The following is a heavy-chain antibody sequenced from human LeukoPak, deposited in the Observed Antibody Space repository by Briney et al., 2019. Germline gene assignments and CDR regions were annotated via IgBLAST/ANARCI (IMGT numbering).Heavy chain of an antibody. J-gene: IGHJ4*02. Sequence: GGSLRLSCAASGFTFSSYSMNWVRQAPGKGLEWVSSISSSSSYLYYADSVKGRFTISRDNAKNSLYLQMNSLRAEDTAVYYCAGFRPGTYYYDSSGYRSNDYWGQGTLVTVSS. CDR3: AGFRPGTYYYDSSGYRSNDY. CDR2: ISSSSSYL. D-gene: IGHD3-22*01. V-gene: IGHV3-21*01. CDR1: GFTFSSYS.